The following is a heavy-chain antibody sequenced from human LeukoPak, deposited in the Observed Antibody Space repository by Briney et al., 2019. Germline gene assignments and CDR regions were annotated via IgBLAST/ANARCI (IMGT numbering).Heavy chain of an antibody. J-gene: IGHJ4*02. CDR2: ISYSGNT. V-gene: IGHV4-39*01. CDR3: ARHWFHCSIAGCYYDS. CDR1: GGSLSSSSDY. D-gene: IGHD2-2*01. Sequence: SETLSLTCTVSGGSLSSSSDYWGWIRQPPGKGLEWIGTISYSGNTYYSPSLKSRVTISVDTSKNQFSLKLNSVAAADTAVYHCARHWFHCSIAGCYYDSWGQGTLVTVSS.